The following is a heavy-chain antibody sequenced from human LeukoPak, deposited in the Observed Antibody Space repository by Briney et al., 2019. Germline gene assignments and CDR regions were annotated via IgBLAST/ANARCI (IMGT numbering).Heavy chain of an antibody. J-gene: IGHJ4*02. V-gene: IGHV3-7*03. D-gene: IGHD4-23*01. CDR3: ARDMDYGGNSDFDY. Sequence: AGGSLRLSCAASGFTFSSYWMSWVRQAPGKGLEWVANIKQDGSEKYYVDSVKGRFTISRDNAKNSLYLQMNSLRAEDTAVYYRARDMDYGGNSDFDYWGQGTLVTVSS. CDR1: GFTFSSYW. CDR2: IKQDGSEK.